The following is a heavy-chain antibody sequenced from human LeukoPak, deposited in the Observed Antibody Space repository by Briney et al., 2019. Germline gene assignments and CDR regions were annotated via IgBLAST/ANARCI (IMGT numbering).Heavy chain of an antibody. CDR3: SRYDILTGPAY. Sequence: PGGSLRLSCAASGFTFSSYGMHWVRQAPGKGLEWVAVISYDGSNKYYADSVKGRFTISRDNSKNTLYLQMNSLRAEDTAVYYCSRYDILTGPAYWGQGTLVTVSS. CDR2: ISYDGSNK. V-gene: IGHV3-30*03. J-gene: IGHJ4*02. CDR1: GFTFSSYG. D-gene: IGHD3-9*01.